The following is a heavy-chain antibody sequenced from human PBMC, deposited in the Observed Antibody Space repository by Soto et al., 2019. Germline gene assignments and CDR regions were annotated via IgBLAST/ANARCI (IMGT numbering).Heavy chain of an antibody. CDR1: GDSLSSGSYY. Sequence: QVQLQESGPGLVKPSETLFLTCAVSGDSLSSGSYYWTWVRQHPGEGLEWMGYIYFSGSAYSNPSLKNRLTLSVDTSKNQFSLRLDSVTAADTAVYYCGRAATRLNRANDYWGQGTLVTVSS. D-gene: IGHD5-12*01. CDR3: GRAATRLNRANDY. V-gene: IGHV4-31*11. J-gene: IGHJ4*02. CDR2: IYFSGSA.